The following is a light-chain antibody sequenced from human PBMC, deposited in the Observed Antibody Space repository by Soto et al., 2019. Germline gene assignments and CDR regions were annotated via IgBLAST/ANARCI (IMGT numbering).Light chain of an antibody. V-gene: IGKV3-20*01. Sequence: EIVLTQSPVTLSLSPGERATLSCRASQSVSSSYLAWYQQKPGQAPRLLIYGASSRATGIPDRFSGSGSGASFTLTISRLEPEDFAVYYCQQCGSSPPITFGQGTRLEIK. CDR3: QQCGSSPPIT. CDR2: GAS. J-gene: IGKJ5*01. CDR1: QSVSSSY.